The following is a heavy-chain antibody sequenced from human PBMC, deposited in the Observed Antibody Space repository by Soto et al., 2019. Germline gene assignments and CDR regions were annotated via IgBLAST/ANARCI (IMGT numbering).Heavy chain of an antibody. CDR2: IFPLTDIP. J-gene: IGHJ4*02. Sequence: SVKVSCKASGGTFRNYPINWVRQAPGQGLEWMGSIFPLTDIPDYAQNFQARLTISADKSTSTAYMELSSLTSDDTAMYFCAREPNYFDYWGQGTLVTVPQ. CDR3: AREPNYFDY. CDR1: GGTFRNYP. V-gene: IGHV1-69*04.